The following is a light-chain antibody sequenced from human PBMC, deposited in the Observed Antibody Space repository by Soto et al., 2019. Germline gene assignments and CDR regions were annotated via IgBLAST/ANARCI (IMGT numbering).Light chain of an antibody. J-gene: IGKJ5*01. CDR2: AAS. CDR1: QGIRND. CDR3: LQHNSYPRIT. Sequence: DIQMTQSPSYLSASVGDRVTITCRASQGIRNDLGWYQQKPGKAPKPLIYAASSLQSGVPSRFSGSGSGPEYTLTISSLQPEDFAKYYCLQHNSYPRITFGQGTRLEIK. V-gene: IGKV1-17*01.